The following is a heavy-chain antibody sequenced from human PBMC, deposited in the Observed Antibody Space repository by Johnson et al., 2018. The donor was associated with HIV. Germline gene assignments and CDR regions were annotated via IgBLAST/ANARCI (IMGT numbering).Heavy chain of an antibody. D-gene: IGHD1-26*01. J-gene: IGHJ3*02. V-gene: IGHV3-30*02. CDR1: GFTFSSYG. CDR3: AKGIVGAMGAFDI. Sequence: QMQLVESGGGVVRPGGSLRLSCAASGFTFSSYGMHWVRQALGKGLEWAAFIRYDGSNKYYVDSVKGRFSISRDNSKNTLYLQMNSLRAEDTAVYYCAKGIVGAMGAFDIWGQGTMVTVSS. CDR2: IRYDGSNK.